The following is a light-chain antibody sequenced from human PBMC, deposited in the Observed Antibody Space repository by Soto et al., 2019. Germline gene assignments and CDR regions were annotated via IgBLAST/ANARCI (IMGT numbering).Light chain of an antibody. CDR3: QQLNSYLLT. Sequence: IQLPQSPSSLSASVGDRVTITCRASQGISSYLAWYQQKPGKAPKLLIYAASTLQSWVPSRFSGIGSGTDFTLTITSLQPEDFATYYAQQLNSYLLTFGGGTKVEIK. CDR1: QGISSY. V-gene: IGKV1-9*01. J-gene: IGKJ4*01. CDR2: AAS.